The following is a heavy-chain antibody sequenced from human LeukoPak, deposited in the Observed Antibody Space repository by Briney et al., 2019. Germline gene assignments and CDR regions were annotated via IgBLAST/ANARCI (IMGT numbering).Heavy chain of an antibody. CDR2: IYYSGRT. CDR3: ARLYSYGDHHIDY. Sequence: SETLSLTCTVSGDSISSSSYYWGWIRQPPGKGLEWIGRIYYSGRTYYNPPLKSRVTISVDTSKNQFSLKLSSVTAADTAVYYCARLYSYGDHHIDYWGQGTLVTVSS. J-gene: IGHJ4*02. V-gene: IGHV4-39*01. D-gene: IGHD4-17*01. CDR1: GDSISSSSYY.